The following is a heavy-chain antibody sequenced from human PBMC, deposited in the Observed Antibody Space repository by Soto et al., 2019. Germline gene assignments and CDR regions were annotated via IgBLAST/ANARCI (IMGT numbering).Heavy chain of an antibody. CDR3: ARGPLRFLEWFPNWFDP. V-gene: IGHV1-69*13. D-gene: IGHD3-3*01. CDR2: IIPIFGTA. CDR1: GGTFSSYA. J-gene: IGHJ5*02. Sequence: SVKVSCKASGGTFSSYAISWVRQAPGQGLEWMGGIIPIFGTANYAQKFQGRVTITADESTSTAYMELSSLRSEDTAVYYCARGPLRFLEWFPNWFDPWGQGTLVTVSP.